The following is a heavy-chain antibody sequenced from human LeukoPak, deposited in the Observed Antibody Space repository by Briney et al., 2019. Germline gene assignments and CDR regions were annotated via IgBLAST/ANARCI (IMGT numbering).Heavy chain of an antibody. J-gene: IGHJ4*02. CDR1: GGSFSGYY. V-gene: IGHV4-34*01. CDR2: INHSGST. CDR3: ARVLWFGELWSRRFFDC. D-gene: IGHD3-10*01. Sequence: SETLSLTCAVYGGSFSGYYWSWIRQPPGKGLEWIGEINHSGSTNYNPSLKSRLTISVDTSKNQFSLKLSSVTAADTAVYYCARVLWFGELWSRRFFDCWGQGTLVTVSS.